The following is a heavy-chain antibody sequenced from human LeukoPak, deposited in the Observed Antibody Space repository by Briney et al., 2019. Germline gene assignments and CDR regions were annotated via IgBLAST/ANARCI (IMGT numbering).Heavy chain of an antibody. CDR2: MSASSGNT. J-gene: IGHJ4*02. CDR3: ARDLDSSGYSPLY. D-gene: IGHD3-22*01. Sequence: ASVKVSCKASGYTFTNYDINWVRQATGQGLEWLGWMSASSGNTGYAQKFQGRVTMTRDTSTSTVYMELSSLRSEDTAVYYCARDLDSSGYSPLYWGQGTLVTVSS. V-gene: IGHV1-8*01. CDR1: GYTFTNYD.